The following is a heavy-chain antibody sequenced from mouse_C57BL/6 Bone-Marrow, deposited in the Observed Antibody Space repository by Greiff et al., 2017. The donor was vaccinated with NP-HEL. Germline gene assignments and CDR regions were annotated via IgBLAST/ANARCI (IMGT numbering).Heavy chain of an antibody. CDR3: ARRGDYDGSSYGWYFDV. V-gene: IGHV1-59*01. J-gene: IGHJ1*03. CDR2: IDPSDSYT. Sequence: QVQLQQPGAELVRPGTSVKLSCKASGYTFTSYWMHWVKQRPGQGLEWIGVIDPSDSYTNYNQKFKGKATLTVDTSSSTAYMQLSSLTSEDSAVYYCARRGDYDGSSYGWYFDVWGTGTTVTVSS. D-gene: IGHD1-1*01. CDR1: GYTFTSYW.